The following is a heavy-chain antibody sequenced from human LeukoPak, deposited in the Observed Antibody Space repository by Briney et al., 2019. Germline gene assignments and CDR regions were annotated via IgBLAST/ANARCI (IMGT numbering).Heavy chain of an antibody. D-gene: IGHD6-13*01. V-gene: IGHV1-18*01. CDR3: AREIAAAGNSVSDY. CDR2: ISAYNGNT. CDR1: GYTFTRYG. Sequence: GASVKVSCKASGYTFTRYGISWVRQAPGQGLEWMGWISAYNGNTNYAQKLQGRVTMTTDTSTSTAYMELRSLRSDDTAVYYCAREIAAAGNSVSDYWGQGTLVTVSS. J-gene: IGHJ4*02.